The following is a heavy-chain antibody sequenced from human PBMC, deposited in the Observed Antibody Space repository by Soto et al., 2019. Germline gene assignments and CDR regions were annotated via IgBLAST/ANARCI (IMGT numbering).Heavy chain of an antibody. CDR1: GFTFSSYG. V-gene: IGHV3-30*18. J-gene: IGHJ6*02. D-gene: IGHD2-21*02. CDR2: ISYDGSNK. Sequence: PGGSLRLSCAASGFTFSSYGMHWVRQAPGKGLEWVAVISYDGSNKYYADSVKGRFTISRDKSKNTLYLQMNSLRPEDTAVYYCAKGVGVTESFYYYGMDVWGQGTTVTVSS. CDR3: AKGVGVTESFYYYGMDV.